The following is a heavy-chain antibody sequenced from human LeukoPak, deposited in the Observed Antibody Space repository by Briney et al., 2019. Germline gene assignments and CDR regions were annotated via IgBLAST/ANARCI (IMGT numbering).Heavy chain of an antibody. J-gene: IGHJ5*02. V-gene: IGHV4-59*01. CDR1: GASISSYY. D-gene: IGHD6-13*01. CDR2: IYYSGST. Sequence: SETLSLTCTVSGASISSYYWSWIRQPPGKGLEWIAYIYYSGSTNYNPSLMSRVTISLDTSKNQFSLKLSSVTAADTAVYYCARASYSSSWYDHWGQGTLVTVSS. CDR3: ARASYSSSWYDH.